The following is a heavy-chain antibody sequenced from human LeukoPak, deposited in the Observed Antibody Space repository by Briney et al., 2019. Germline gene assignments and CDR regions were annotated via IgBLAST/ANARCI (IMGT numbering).Heavy chain of an antibody. V-gene: IGHV3-48*01. CDR3: ARALNHCSGGSCYRFDRRLNWFDP. Sequence: TGGSLRLSCAASGFTFNNYNMNWVRQAPGKGLEWVSFISFSTTTIYYADSVKGRFTISRDNAKNSLYLQMNGLRAEDTAVYYCARALNHCSGGSCYRFDRRLNWFDPWGQGTLVTVSS. CDR1: GFTFNNYN. CDR2: ISFSTTTI. D-gene: IGHD2-15*01. J-gene: IGHJ5*02.